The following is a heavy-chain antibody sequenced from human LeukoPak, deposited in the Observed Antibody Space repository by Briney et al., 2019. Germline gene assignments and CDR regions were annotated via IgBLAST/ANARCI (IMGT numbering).Heavy chain of an antibody. D-gene: IGHD4-17*01. V-gene: IGHV3-21*01. Sequence: GGSLRLSCAASGFTFSSYTMNWVRQALGKGLEWVSSISSSSTYIYYADSVKGRFTISRDYARNSLSLQMNSLRAEDTAVYYCARDKYGDYGLDYWGPGTLVTVSS. J-gene: IGHJ4*02. CDR3: ARDKYGDYGLDY. CDR1: GFTFSSYT. CDR2: ISSSSTYI.